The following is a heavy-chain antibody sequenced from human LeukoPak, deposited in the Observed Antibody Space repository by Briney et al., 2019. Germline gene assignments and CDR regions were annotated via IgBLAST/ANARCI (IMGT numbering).Heavy chain of an antibody. J-gene: IGHJ3*02. CDR2: ISSSGST. V-gene: IGHV4-61*02. CDR1: GDSISSGAYY. D-gene: IGHD3-22*01. Sequence: SETLSLTCTVSGDSISSGAYYWSWIRQPAGKGLEWIGRISSSGSTNYNPSLKSRVTISVDTSKNQFSLKLSSVTAADTAVYFCARGPYSYDSSGAFDIWGQGTMVTVSS. CDR3: ARGPYSYDSSGAFDI.